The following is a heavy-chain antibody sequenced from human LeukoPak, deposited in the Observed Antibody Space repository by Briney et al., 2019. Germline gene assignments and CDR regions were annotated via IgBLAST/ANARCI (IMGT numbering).Heavy chain of an antibody. Sequence: GASVTVSCKASGGTFSSYAISWVRQAPGQGLEWMGGIIPIFGTANYAQKFQGRVTITADESTSTAYMELSSLRSEDTAVYYCATLLTGYTSTDYWGQGTLVTVSS. CDR2: IIPIFGTA. V-gene: IGHV1-69*13. J-gene: IGHJ4*02. CDR1: GGTFSSYA. D-gene: IGHD3-9*01. CDR3: ATLLTGYTSTDY.